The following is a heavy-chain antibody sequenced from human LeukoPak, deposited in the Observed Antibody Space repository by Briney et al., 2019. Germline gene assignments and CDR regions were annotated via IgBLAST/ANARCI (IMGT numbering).Heavy chain of an antibody. J-gene: IGHJ3*02. Sequence: GGSLRLSCAAAGFTVSSNYMSWGRQAPGKGLEWGSVIYSGGSTYYADSVKGRFTISRHNSKNTLYLQMNSLRAEDTAVYYCARVGCGGDCYPAHDAFDIWGQGTMVTVSS. CDR3: ARVGCGGDCYPAHDAFDI. D-gene: IGHD2-21*02. CDR1: GFTVSSNY. V-gene: IGHV3-53*04. CDR2: IYSGGST.